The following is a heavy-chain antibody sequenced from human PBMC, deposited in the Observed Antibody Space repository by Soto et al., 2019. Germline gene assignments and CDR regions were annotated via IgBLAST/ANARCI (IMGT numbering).Heavy chain of an antibody. CDR2: INHSGST. CDR1: GGSFSGYY. D-gene: IGHD3-10*01. Sequence: SETLSLTCAVYGGSFSGYYWSWIRQPPGKGLEWIGEINHSGSTNYNPSLKSRVTISVDTSKNQFSLKLSSVTAADTAVYYCASTGYGSGSYPRLDIWGQGTMVTVSS. V-gene: IGHV4-34*01. J-gene: IGHJ3*02. CDR3: ASTGYGSGSYPRLDI.